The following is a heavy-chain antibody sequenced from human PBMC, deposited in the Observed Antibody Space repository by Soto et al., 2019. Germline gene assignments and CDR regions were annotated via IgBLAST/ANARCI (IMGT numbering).Heavy chain of an antibody. CDR3: ASDRNGVYYFDP. D-gene: IGHD2-8*01. J-gene: IGHJ5*02. V-gene: IGHV4-59*11. CDR1: GASIGAHY. Sequence: LLQESGPGLVKPSEALSLTCNVSGASIGAHYWHWIRQSPGKALEWIGYISYTGITRYNLSVSSRAAISVDTSKNQLSLTLTSVTAADTAVYYCASDRNGVYYFDPWGQGTLVTVSS. CDR2: ISYTGIT.